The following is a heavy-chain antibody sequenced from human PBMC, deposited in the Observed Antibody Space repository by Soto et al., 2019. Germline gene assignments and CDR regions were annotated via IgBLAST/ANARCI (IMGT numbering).Heavy chain of an antibody. CDR3: ARALYSGSYFDY. CDR2: INSDGSST. Sequence: GGSLRLSCAASGFTFSSYWMHWVRQAPGKGLEWVSRINSDGSSTSYADSVKGRFTISRDNAKNTLYLQMNSLRAEDTAVYYCARALYSGSYFDYWGQGTLVTVSS. D-gene: IGHD1-26*01. CDR1: GFTFSSYW. V-gene: IGHV3-74*01. J-gene: IGHJ4*02.